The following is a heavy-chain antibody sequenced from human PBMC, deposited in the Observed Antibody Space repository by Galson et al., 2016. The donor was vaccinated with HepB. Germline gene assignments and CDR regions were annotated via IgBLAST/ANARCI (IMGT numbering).Heavy chain of an antibody. CDR1: GFTFNRYG. CDR2: ISYDGTTN. Sequence: SLRLSCAASGFTFNRYGMNWVRQVPGKGLEFVAIISYDGTTNYYKDSVRGRFTISRDNSKNTLYLQISGLKFEDTGVSYCARGSEWETPLDDAFDIWGQGTMVTVSS. J-gene: IGHJ3*02. V-gene: IGHV3-30*03. CDR3: ARGSEWETPLDDAFDI. D-gene: IGHD1-26*01.